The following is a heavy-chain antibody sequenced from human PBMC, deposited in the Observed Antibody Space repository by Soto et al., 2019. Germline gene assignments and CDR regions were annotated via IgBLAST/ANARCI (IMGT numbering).Heavy chain of an antibody. CDR2: IIPILGIA. Sequence: SVKVSCKASGGTFSSYTISWVRQAPGQGLEWMGRIIPILGIANYAQKFQGRVTITADKSTSTAYMELSSLRSEDTAVCYCALGNIRELRFSRPFDYWGQGTLVTVSS. J-gene: IGHJ4*02. V-gene: IGHV1-69*02. CDR1: GGTFSSYT. CDR3: ALGNIRELRFSRPFDY. D-gene: IGHD3-3*01.